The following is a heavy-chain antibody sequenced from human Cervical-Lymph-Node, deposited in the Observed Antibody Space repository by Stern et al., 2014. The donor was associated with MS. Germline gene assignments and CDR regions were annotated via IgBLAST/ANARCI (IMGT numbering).Heavy chain of an antibody. J-gene: IGHJ4*02. Sequence: QVQLVQSGSELKKPGASVKVSCRASGYTFTDYALNWVRQAPGQGLKWMGWIDIKTGNPTYAQDFTGRSVFSWDTSVSTAYLQISRLKADDTAVYYCVRDGFIRCGRTSCFDYWGQGTQVTVSS. D-gene: IGHD2-2*01. V-gene: IGHV7-4-1*02. CDR2: IDIKTGNP. CDR3: VRDGFIRCGRTSCFDY. CDR1: GYTFTDYA.